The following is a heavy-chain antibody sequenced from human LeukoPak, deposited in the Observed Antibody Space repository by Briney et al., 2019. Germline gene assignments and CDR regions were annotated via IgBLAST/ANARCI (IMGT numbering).Heavy chain of an antibody. Sequence: SETLSLTCTVSGGSISSYYWSWIRQPAGKGLEWIGRIYTSGSTNYNPSLKSRVTMSVDTSKNQFSLKLSSVTAADTAVYYCARDKGDYDILTGYYRNDWYFDLWGRGTLVTVSS. CDR1: GGSISSYY. CDR2: IYTSGST. J-gene: IGHJ2*01. D-gene: IGHD3-9*01. V-gene: IGHV4-4*07. CDR3: ARDKGDYDILTGYYRNDWYFDL.